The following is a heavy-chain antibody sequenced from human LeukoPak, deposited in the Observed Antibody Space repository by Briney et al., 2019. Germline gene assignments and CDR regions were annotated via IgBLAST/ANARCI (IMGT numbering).Heavy chain of an antibody. CDR3: ARNYGGNSVADDAFDI. CDR1: GYSISSGYY. D-gene: IGHD4-23*01. V-gene: IGHV4-38-2*02. J-gene: IGHJ3*02. CDR2: IYHSGST. Sequence: SETLSLTCTVSGYSISSGYYWGWIRQPPGKGLEWIGSIYHSGSTYYNPSLKSRVTISVDTSKNQFSLKLSSVTAADTAVYYCARNYGGNSVADDAFDIWGQGTMVTVSS.